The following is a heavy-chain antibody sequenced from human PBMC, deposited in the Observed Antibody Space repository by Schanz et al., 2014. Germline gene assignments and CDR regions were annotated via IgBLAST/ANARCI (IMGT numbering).Heavy chain of an antibody. CDR1: GYTFSGYY. CDR3: ARDKSEHHLLFFDF. J-gene: IGHJ4*02. CDR2: INPDSGGT. V-gene: IGHV1-2*06. Sequence: QVQLVQSGAEVKKPGASVKVSCKASGYTFSGYYMHWVRQAPGQGLEWMGRINPDSGGTNCSQKFQGRVSMTRDTSINTAYMELSSLTSADTAIYFCARDKSEHHLLFFDFWGQGALVTVSP.